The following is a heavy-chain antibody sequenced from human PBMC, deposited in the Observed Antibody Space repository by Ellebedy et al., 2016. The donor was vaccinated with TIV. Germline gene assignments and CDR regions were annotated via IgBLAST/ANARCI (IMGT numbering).Heavy chain of an antibody. J-gene: IGHJ3*02. D-gene: IGHD3-22*01. Sequence: GSLRLXCTVSGGSISSYYWSWIRQPPGKGLEWIGYIYYSGSTNYNPSLKSRVTMSVDTSKNQFSLKLSSVTAADTAVYYCARAGRVVVLDAFDIWGQGTMVTVSS. CDR1: GGSISSYY. V-gene: IGHV4-59*01. CDR3: ARAGRVVVLDAFDI. CDR2: IYYSGST.